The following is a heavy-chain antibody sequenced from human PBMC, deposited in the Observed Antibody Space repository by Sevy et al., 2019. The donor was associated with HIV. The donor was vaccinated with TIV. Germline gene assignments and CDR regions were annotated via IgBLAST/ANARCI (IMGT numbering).Heavy chain of an antibody. CDR1: GFTFSNYW. Sequence: GGSLRLSCAASGFTFSNYWMSWVRQAPGKGLEWVANIKRDGSEKYSMASVKGRFTISRDNAKNSLYLQINSLRAEDTAMYYCARVCSSTSCLWGLDVWGQGTTVTVSS. V-gene: IGHV3-7*03. D-gene: IGHD2-2*01. CDR3: ARVCSSTSCLWGLDV. J-gene: IGHJ6*02. CDR2: IKRDGSEK.